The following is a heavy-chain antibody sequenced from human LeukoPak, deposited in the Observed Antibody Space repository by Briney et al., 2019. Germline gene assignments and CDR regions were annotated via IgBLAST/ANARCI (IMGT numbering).Heavy chain of an antibody. CDR1: GFSFSTYG. D-gene: IGHD3-9*01. CDR2: ISYDVDET. V-gene: IGHV3-30*18. J-gene: IGHJ4*02. Sequence: GGSLRLSCIASGFSFSTYGFHWVRQAPGKGLEWVAFISYDVDETHYSASVKGRFTISRDNSKNTLYLQMNSLRAEDTAVYYCAKARNFDWLFGFDYWGQGTLVTVSS. CDR3: AKARNFDWLFGFDY.